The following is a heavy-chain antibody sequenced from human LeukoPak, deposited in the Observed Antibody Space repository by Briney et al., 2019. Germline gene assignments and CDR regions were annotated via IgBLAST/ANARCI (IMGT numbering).Heavy chain of an antibody. CDR1: GYSINSGYY. CDR2: IYRTGSI. CDR3: ARESNRLWFGELWLFDY. D-gene: IGHD3-10*01. J-gene: IGHJ4*02. V-gene: IGHV4-38-2*02. Sequence: PSETLSLTCTVSGYSINSGYYWVWIRQPPGKGLEWIGSIYRTGSINYNPSLKSRVTISLDTSKNQFSLKVNSVTAADTAVYYCARESNRLWFGELWLFDYWGQGTLVTVSS.